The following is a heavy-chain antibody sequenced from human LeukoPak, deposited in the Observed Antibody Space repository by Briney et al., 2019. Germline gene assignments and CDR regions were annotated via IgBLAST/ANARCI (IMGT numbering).Heavy chain of an antibody. CDR3: AREGSSSWAGFDY. CDR1: GFTFSSYE. Sequence: GRSLRLSCAASGFTFSSYEMNWVRQAPGKGLEWLSYISSSGSTIYYADSVKGRFTISRDNAKNSLYLQMNSLRAEDTAVYYCAREGSSSWAGFDYWGQGTLVTVSS. V-gene: IGHV3-48*03. D-gene: IGHD6-13*01. J-gene: IGHJ4*02. CDR2: ISSSGSTI.